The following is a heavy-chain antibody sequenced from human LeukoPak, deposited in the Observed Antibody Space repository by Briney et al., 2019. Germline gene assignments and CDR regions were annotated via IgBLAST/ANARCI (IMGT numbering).Heavy chain of an antibody. V-gene: IGHV3-11*04. CDR2: IRSSGGII. J-gene: IGHJ4*02. CDR3: AKERGVSKPFDY. CDR1: GFIFSDYY. Sequence: GGSLRLSCAASGFIFSDYYMNWIRQAPGKGLEWVSYIRSSGGIIYYADSVKGRFTISRDNAKNSLFLQMNSLRADDTAVYYCAKERGVSKPFDYWGQGTLVTVSS. D-gene: IGHD2-8*02.